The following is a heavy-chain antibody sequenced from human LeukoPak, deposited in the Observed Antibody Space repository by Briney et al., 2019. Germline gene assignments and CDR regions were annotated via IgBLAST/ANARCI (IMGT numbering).Heavy chain of an antibody. CDR3: ARGTYYYGSGSYNFDY. J-gene: IGHJ4*02. D-gene: IGHD3-10*01. V-gene: IGHV4-34*01. Sequence: PSETLSLTCAVYGGSFSGYYWSWTRQPPGKGLEWIGEINHSGSTNYNPSLKSRVTISVDTSKNQFSLKLSSVTAADTAVYYCARGTYYYGSGSYNFDYWGQGTLVTVSS. CDR1: GGSFSGYY. CDR2: INHSGST.